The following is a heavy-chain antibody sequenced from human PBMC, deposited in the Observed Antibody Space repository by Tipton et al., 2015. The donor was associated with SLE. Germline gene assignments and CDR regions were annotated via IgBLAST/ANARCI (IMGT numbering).Heavy chain of an antibody. CDR1: GGSVSSGSYY. J-gene: IGHJ5*02. CDR2: INHSGST. Sequence: TLSLTCTVSGGSVSSGSYYWSWIRQPPGKGLEWIGEINHSGSTNYNPSLKSRVTISVDTSKNQFSLKLSSVTAADTAVYYCARDVGGGSYHWGQGTLVTVSS. CDR3: ARDVGGGSYH. V-gene: IGHV4-61*01. D-gene: IGHD1-26*01.